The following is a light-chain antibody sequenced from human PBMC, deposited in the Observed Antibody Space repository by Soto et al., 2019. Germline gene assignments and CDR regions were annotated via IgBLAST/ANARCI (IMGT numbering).Light chain of an antibody. Sequence: EIVLTQSPGTLSLSPGERVTLSCRPSQTISSSYLAWYQQKPGQAPRLLIHGASSRATGIPDRFSGSGSGTDFTLTITRLEPEEFAVYYCQQYDHSPPTFGQGTKVEF. CDR3: QQYDHSPPT. CDR1: QTISSSY. V-gene: IGKV3-20*01. CDR2: GAS. J-gene: IGKJ2*01.